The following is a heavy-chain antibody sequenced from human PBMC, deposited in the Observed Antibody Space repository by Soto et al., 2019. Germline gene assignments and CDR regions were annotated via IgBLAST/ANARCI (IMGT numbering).Heavy chain of an antibody. CDR3: AKDLGLEPPPPFFDP. Sequence: PGGSLRLSCVASGFTFSSYAMSWVRQAPGQRLEWVATFSGGRDTTWHADSVKGRFTISRDNSKNTLYLQMNSLRAEDTAVYYCAKDLGLEPPPPFFDPWGQGTLVTVSS. CDR2: FSGGRDTT. CDR1: GFTFSSYA. V-gene: IGHV3-23*01. J-gene: IGHJ5*02. D-gene: IGHD1-1*01.